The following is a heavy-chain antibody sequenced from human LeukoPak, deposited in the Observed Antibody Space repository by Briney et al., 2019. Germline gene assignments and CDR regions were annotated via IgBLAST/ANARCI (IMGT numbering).Heavy chain of an antibody. V-gene: IGHV3-53*01. CDR3: ARDMKLLGQFDY. CDR1: WVTVSSNY. D-gene: IGHD1-26*01. J-gene: IGHJ4*02. Sequence: PGGSLRLFCSASWVTVSSNYMSWVRQAPGEGLEWVSVIYSGGSTYYAGSVKGRFTISRDNSKNTLYLQMNSLRAEDTAVYYCARDMKLLGQFDYWGQGTLVTVSS. CDR2: IYSGGST.